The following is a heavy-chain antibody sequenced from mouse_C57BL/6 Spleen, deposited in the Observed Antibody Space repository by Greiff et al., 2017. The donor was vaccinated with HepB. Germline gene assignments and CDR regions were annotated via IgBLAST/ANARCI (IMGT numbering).Heavy chain of an antibody. CDR2: ISYDGSN. Sequence: EVQLVESGPGLVKPSQSLSLTCSVTGYSITSGYYWNWIRQFPGNKLEWMGYISYDGSNNYNPSLKNRISITRDTSKNQFFLKLNSVTTEDTATYYCARIFPIYYDYDDAMDYWGQGTSVTVSS. D-gene: IGHD2-4*01. CDR3: ARIFPIYYDYDDAMDY. CDR1: GYSITSGYY. V-gene: IGHV3-6*01. J-gene: IGHJ4*01.